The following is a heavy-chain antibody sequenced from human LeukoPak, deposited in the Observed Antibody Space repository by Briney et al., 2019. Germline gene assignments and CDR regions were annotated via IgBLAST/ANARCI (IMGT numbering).Heavy chain of an antibody. CDR2: INPNSGGT. CDR1: GYTFTGYY. CDR3: ARGSWWFDP. V-gene: IGHV1-2*02. J-gene: IGHJ5*02. Sequence: ASVKVSCKASGYTFTGYYIHWVRQAPGQGLEWMGSINPNSGGTNYAQKFQGRITMTWDTSINTAYMELSRLRSEDTAVYYCARGSWWFDPWGQGTLVTVSS. D-gene: IGHD3-10*01.